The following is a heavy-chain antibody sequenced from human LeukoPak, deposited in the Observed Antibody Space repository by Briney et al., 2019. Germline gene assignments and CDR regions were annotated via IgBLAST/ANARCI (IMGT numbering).Heavy chain of an antibody. D-gene: IGHD3-16*01. CDR2: INPKSGVT. V-gene: IGHV1-2*02. J-gene: IGHJ4*02. CDR3: ARGWGSLYYFDF. Sequence: GASVKVSCKASGYTFSDYFVHWVRQAPGQGLEWMGWINPKSGVTKYAQKFQGRVTTVRDTATSTVYMDLSSLTSDDTAVYFRARGWGSLYYFDFWGQGTLVTVSS. CDR1: GYTFSDYF.